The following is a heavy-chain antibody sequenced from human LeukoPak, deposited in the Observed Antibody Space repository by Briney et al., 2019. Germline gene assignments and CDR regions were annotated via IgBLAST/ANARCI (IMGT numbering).Heavy chain of an antibody. V-gene: IGHV1-58*01. Sequence: GASVKVPCKASGFTFTSSAVQWVRQARGQRLEWIGWIVVGSGNTNYAQKFQERVTITRDMSTSTAYMELSSLRSEDTAVYYCAARSSYSSGWNFDYWGQGTLVTVSS. CDR3: AARSSYSSGWNFDY. J-gene: IGHJ4*02. CDR1: GFTFTSSA. CDR2: IVVGSGNT. D-gene: IGHD6-19*01.